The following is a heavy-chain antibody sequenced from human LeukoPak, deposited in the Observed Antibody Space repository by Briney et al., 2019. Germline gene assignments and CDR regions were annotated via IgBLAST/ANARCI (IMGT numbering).Heavy chain of an antibody. D-gene: IGHD3-3*01. V-gene: IGHV4-34*01. CDR3: AVDFWSGYYYFDY. CDR2: INHSGST. CDR1: GGSFSGYY. Sequence: SETLSLTCAVYGGSFSGYYWSWIRQPPGKGLEWIGEINHSGSTNYNPSLKSRVTISVDTSKDQFSLKLSSVTAADTAVYYCAVDFWSGYYYFDYWGQGTLVTVSS. J-gene: IGHJ4*02.